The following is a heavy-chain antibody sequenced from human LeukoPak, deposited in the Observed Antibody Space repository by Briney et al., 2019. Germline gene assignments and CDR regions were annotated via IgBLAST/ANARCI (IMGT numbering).Heavy chain of an antibody. J-gene: IGHJ3*02. CDR1: GYTFTSYG. D-gene: IGHD3-22*01. Sequence: ASVKVSCKASGYTFTSYGISWARQAPGQGLEWMGWISAYNGNTNYAQKLQGRVTMTTDTSTSTAYMELRSLRSDDTAVYYCARDSGDIYYDSGGSNAFDIWGQGTMVTVSS. CDR2: ISAYNGNT. CDR3: ARDSGDIYYDSGGSNAFDI. V-gene: IGHV1-18*01.